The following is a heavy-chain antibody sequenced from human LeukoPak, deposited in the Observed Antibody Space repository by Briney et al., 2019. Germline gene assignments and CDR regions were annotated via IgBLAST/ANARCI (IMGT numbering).Heavy chain of an antibody. CDR2: ISSSSSYI. D-gene: IGHD3-22*01. CDR1: GFTFSSYS. Sequence: TGGSLRLSCAASGFTFSSYSMNWVRQAPGKGLEWVSSISSSSSYIYYADSMKGRFTISRDNAKNSLYLQMNSLRAEDTAVYYCARVGYYYDSSGPPGAWGQGTLVTVSS. CDR3: ARVGYYYDSSGPPGA. V-gene: IGHV3-21*01. J-gene: IGHJ4*02.